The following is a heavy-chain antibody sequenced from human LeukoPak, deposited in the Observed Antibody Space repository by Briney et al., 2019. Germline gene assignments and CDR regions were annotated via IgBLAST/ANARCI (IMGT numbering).Heavy chain of an antibody. J-gene: IGHJ3*02. D-gene: IGHD3-10*01. CDR2: IYNSGGT. CDR1: GASIRSYD. CDR3: ARDRPAEKMSVWFGGPPAGLDPFDI. V-gene: IGHV4-59*01. Sequence: SETLSLTCAVSGASIRSYDWSWIWQPPGKGLEWIGGIYNSGGTNDNPSLKSRVSISLDTSKNQFSLTLTSVTAADTAVYFCARDRPAEKMSVWFGGPPAGLDPFDIWGQGKMVIVSS.